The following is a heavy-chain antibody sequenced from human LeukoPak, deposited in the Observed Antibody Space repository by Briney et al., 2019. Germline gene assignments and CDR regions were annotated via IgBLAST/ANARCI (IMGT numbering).Heavy chain of an antibody. V-gene: IGHV4-34*01. D-gene: IGHD6-13*01. J-gene: IGHJ4*02. Sequence: SETLSLTCAVYSGSFSGYSWNWIRQPPGKGLEWIGEINHSGSTHYNPSLKSRVTISVDPSKNQFSLKLSSVTAADTAVYYCARSRIPAPGPTHWGQGTPVTVSS. CDR2: INHSGST. CDR1: SGSFSGYS. CDR3: ARSRIPAPGPTH.